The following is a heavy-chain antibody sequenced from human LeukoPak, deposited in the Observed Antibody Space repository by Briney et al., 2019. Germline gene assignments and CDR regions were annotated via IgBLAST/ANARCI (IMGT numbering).Heavy chain of an antibody. CDR1: GFTVSSNY. CDR3: ARGNYDSSGYPTVY. Sequence: TGGSLRLSCAASGFTVSSNYMSWVRQAPGKGLEWVSVIYSGGSTYYADSVKGRFTISRDNSKNTLYLQMNSLRAEDTAVYYCARGNYDSSGYPTVYWGQGTLVTVSS. V-gene: IGHV3-66*01. D-gene: IGHD3-22*01. CDR2: IYSGGST. J-gene: IGHJ4*02.